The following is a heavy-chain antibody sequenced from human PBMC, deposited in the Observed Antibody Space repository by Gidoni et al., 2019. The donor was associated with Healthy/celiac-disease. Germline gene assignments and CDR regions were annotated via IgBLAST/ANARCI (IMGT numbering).Heavy chain of an antibody. CDR3: ARVSYCGGDCYSNYFDY. Sequence: QVQLVESGGGVVQPGRSLRLSCAASGFTFSSYAMHWVRQAPGKGLEWVAFISYDGSNKYYADSVKGRFTISRDNSKNTLYLQMNSLRAEDTAVYYCARVSYCGGDCYSNYFDYWGQGTLVTVSS. CDR1: GFTFSSYA. CDR2: ISYDGSNK. V-gene: IGHV3-30*04. D-gene: IGHD2-21*02. J-gene: IGHJ4*02.